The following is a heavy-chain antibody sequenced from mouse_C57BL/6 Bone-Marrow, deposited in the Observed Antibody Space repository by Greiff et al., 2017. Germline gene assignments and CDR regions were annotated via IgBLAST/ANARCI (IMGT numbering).Heavy chain of an antibody. J-gene: IGHJ2*01. D-gene: IGHD4-1*01. CDR3: ARSGPLGRSFDY. CDR1: GYTFTSYW. CDR2: IYPTSGRT. V-gene: IGHV1-55*01. Sequence: QVHVKQSGAELVKPGASVQMSCKASGYTFTSYWITWVKQRPGQGLEWIGDIYPTSGRTNYNEKFKSKAILTVDTSSNTAYMQLSSLTSEDSAVFYCARSGPLGRSFDYWGQGTTLTVSS.